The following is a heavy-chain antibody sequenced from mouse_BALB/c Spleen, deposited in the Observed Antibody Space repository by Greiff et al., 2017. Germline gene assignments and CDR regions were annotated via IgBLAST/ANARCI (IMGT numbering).Heavy chain of an antibody. CDR2: ISYDGSN. J-gene: IGHJ3*01. CDR1: GYSITSGYY. V-gene: IGHV3-6*02. CDR3: ASPMITTRTWFAY. Sequence: EVKLMESGPGLVKPSQSLSLTCSVTGYSITSGYYWNWIRQFPGNKLEWMGYISYDGSNNYNPSLKNRISITRDTSKNQFFLKLNSVTTEDTATYYCASPMITTRTWFAYWGQGTLVTVSA. D-gene: IGHD2-4*01.